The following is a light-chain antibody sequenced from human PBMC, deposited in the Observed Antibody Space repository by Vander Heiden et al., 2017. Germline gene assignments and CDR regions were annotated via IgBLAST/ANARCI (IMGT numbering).Light chain of an antibody. V-gene: IGKV3-11*01. CDR3: QQRGNWPIT. CDR1: QSVSSY. J-gene: IGKJ5*01. Sequence: EIVLTQSLATLSLSPGERATLSCRASQSVSSYLAWYQQKPGQAPRLLIHDASNRATGIPARFSGSGSGTDFTLTISSLEPEDFAVYYCQQRGNWPITFGQGTRMEIK. CDR2: DAS.